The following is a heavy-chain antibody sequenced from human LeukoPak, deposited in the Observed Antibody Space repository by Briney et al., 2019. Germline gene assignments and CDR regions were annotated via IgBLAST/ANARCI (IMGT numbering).Heavy chain of an antibody. CDR1: ADSMSDYD. D-gene: IGHD5-24*01. Sequence: PSETLSLTCKVSADSMSDYDWSWIRQPAGKELEWIGRISDSGSINYNPSLKRRITMSVDTSKKPFSLKLSSVTAADTAVYYCARDLMAMTDVWGKGTTVTVSS. CDR3: ARDLMAMTDV. CDR2: ISDSGSI. V-gene: IGHV4-4*07. J-gene: IGHJ6*04.